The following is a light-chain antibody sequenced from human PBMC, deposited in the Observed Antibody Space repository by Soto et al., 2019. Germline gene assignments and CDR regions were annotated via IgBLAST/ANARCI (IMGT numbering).Light chain of an antibody. CDR3: SSYTTRSPYV. CDR2: DVT. CDR1: SGEVSGYKY. Sequence: QPAAVSRACRERNGISYAGNSGEVSGYKYVSWYQQHPGKAPKLLIYDVTNRPSGVSDRFSGSKSGNTASLTISGLQSEDEADSSSSSYTTRSPYVFGTGTKVPVL. J-gene: IGLJ1*01. V-gene: IGLV2-14*01.